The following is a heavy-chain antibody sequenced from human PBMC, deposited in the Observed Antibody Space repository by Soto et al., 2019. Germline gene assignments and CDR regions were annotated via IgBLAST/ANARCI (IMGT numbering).Heavy chain of an antibody. CDR1: GYTFTGYY. J-gene: IGHJ6*03. CDR3: ARGYSARYYYYYMDV. CDR2: INPNSGGT. D-gene: IGHD1-1*01. V-gene: IGHV1-2*04. Sequence: QVQLVQSGAEVKKPGASVKVSCKASGYTFTGYYMHWVRQAPGQVLDWMRWINPNSGGTNYAQKFQGWVTMTRDTSISTAYMELSRLRSDDKDVYYCARGYSARYYYYYMDVWGNGTTVTVSS.